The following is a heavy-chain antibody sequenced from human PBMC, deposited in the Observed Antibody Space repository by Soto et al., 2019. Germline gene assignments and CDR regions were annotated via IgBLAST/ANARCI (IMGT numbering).Heavy chain of an antibody. J-gene: IGHJ6*01. CDR3: ARRVIAGGYGMDV. CDR1: GGSFSVYY. V-gene: IGHV4-34*01. Sequence: SETLSLTCVVYGGSFSVYYWSWIRQPPGKGLEWIGEINHSGSTNYNPSLKSRVTISVDTSKNQFSLKLSSVTAADTAVYYCARRVIAGGYGMDVWGQGTTVTVSS. CDR2: INHSGST. D-gene: IGHD3-16*02.